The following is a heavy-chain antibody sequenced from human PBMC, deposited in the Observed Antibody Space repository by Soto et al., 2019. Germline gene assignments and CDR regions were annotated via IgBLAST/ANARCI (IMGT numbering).Heavy chain of an antibody. J-gene: IGHJ4*02. Sequence: EVQLLESGGGLVQPGGSLRLSCAASGFTFSSYAMSWVRQAPGKGLEWVSAIRGSGGSTYYADSVKGRFTISRDNSKNTLYQQMNSLRAEDTAVYYCAKDPTSWSYYPRGAMYFDYWGQGTLGTVSS. CDR1: GFTFSSYA. D-gene: IGHD1-26*01. V-gene: IGHV3-23*01. CDR2: IRGSGGST. CDR3: AKDPTSWSYYPRGAMYFDY.